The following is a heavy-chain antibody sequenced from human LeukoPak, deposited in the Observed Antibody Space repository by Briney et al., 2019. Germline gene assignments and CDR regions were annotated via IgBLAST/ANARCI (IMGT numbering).Heavy chain of an antibody. D-gene: IGHD2-15*01. CDR2: ISGSGGST. CDR3: AKAAGYFYYFGMDV. V-gene: IGHV3-23*01. CDR1: GFTFSSYA. Sequence: PGGSLRLSCAASGFTFSSYAMSRVRQAPGKGLEWVSAISGSGGSTNNADSVKGRFTISRDNSKNMLYLQMNGLRAEDTAVYYCAKAAGYFYYFGMDVWGQGTTVTVSS. J-gene: IGHJ6*02.